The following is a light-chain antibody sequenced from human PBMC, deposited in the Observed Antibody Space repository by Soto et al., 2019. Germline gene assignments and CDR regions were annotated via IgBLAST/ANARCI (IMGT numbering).Light chain of an antibody. Sequence: DIPMTQSPSSLSASVGDRVTITCRASQSISTYLNWYQQKPGKAPKLLIYAASSLQSGVPSRFSGSGSGTDFTLTISSLQPEDFATYYCQQSYNTVSLTFGGGTKVEIK. CDR2: AAS. J-gene: IGKJ4*01. CDR3: QQSYNTVSLT. V-gene: IGKV1-39*01. CDR1: QSISTY.